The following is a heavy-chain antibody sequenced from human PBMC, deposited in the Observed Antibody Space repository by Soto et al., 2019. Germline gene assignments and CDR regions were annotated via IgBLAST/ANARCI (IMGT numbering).Heavy chain of an antibody. D-gene: IGHD2-15*01. Sequence: SETLSLTCTVSGGSISSGGYYWSWIRQHPGKGLEWIGYIYYSGSTYYNPSLKSRVTISVDTSKNQFSPKLSSVTAADTAVDSCASVPRSCSGCSCYYYYYYYMDVWGQGTTVTVSS. V-gene: IGHV4-31*03. J-gene: IGHJ6*03. CDR1: GGSISSGGYY. CDR2: IYYSGST. CDR3: ASVPRSCSGCSCYYYYYYYMDV.